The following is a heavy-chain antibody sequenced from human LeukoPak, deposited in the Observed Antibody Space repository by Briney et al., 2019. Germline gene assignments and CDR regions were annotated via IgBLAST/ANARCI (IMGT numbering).Heavy chain of an antibody. CDR3: ARQTCSGGSCFLFYSGMDV. CDR2: IHYSGDT. V-gene: IGHV4-39*01. J-gene: IGHJ6*02. CDR1: GGSFSSTSYY. Sequence: SETLSLTCTVSGGSFSSTSYYWNWIRQPPGKELEWIGSIHYSGDTSYNPSLNSRITISVDTSKNQFSLKLSSVTATDTAVYYCARQTCSGGSCFLFYSGMDVWGQGTTVTVSS. D-gene: IGHD2-15*01.